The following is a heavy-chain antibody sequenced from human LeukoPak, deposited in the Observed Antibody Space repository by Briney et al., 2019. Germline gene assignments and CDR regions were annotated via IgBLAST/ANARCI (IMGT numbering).Heavy chain of an antibody. CDR2: ISSSSSYI. J-gene: IGHJ4*02. CDR1: GFTFSSYS. D-gene: IGHD2-2*01. CDR3: ARDDSTSCPFDY. Sequence: PGGSLRLSCAASGFTFSSYSMNWVRQAPGKGLEWVSSISSSSSYIYYADSVKGRFTISRDNAKNSLYLQMNSLRAEDTAVYYCARDDSTSCPFDYWGQGTLVTVSS. V-gene: IGHV3-21*01.